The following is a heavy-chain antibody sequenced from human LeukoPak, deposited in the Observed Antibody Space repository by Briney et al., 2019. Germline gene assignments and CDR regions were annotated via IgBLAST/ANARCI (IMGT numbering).Heavy chain of an antibody. CDR1: GFTFSNAW. D-gene: IGHD3-10*01. J-gene: IGHJ4*02. V-gene: IGHV3-15*01. Sequence: GGSLRLLCAASGFTFSNAWMSGVRRAPGKGREWVGLIKSKTDGGTTDYAAPVKGRFTISRDDSKNTLYLQMNSLKTEDTAVYYCTTELLWFGELFWGQGTLVTVSS. CDR2: IKSKTDGGTT. CDR3: TTELLWFGELF.